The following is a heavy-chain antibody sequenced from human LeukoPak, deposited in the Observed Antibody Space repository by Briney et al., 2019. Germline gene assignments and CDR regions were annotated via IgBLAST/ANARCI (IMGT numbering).Heavy chain of an antibody. CDR2: IYYSGST. V-gene: IGHV4-59*08. J-gene: IGHJ4*02. CDR1: GGSISSYY. D-gene: IGHD3-16*01. Sequence: SETLSLTCTVSGGSISSYYWSWIRQPPGKGLEWVGYIYYSGSTNYNPSLKSRVTISVDTSKNQFSLKLSSVTAADTAVYYCARKIGGAWDCWGQGTLVTVSS. CDR3: ARKIGGAWDC.